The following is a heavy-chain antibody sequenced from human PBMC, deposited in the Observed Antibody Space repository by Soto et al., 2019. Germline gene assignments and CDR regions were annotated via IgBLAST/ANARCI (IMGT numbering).Heavy chain of an antibody. CDR2: IYPGDSDT. V-gene: IGHV5-51*01. J-gene: IGHJ3*02. D-gene: IGHD3-22*01. CDR3: ARVPPIYYDSSGYYPADGAFDI. CDR1: GYSFTSYW. Sequence: EVQLVQSGAEVKKPGESLKISCKGSGYSFTSYWIGWVRQMPGKGLEWMGIIYPGDSDTRYSPSFQGQVTISADKSISTAYLQWSSLKASDTAMYYCARVPPIYYDSSGYYPADGAFDIWGQGTMVTVSS.